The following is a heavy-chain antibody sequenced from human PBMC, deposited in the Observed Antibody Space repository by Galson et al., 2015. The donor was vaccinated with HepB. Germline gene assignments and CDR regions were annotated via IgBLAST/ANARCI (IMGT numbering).Heavy chain of an antibody. CDR3: TTVFYHEGYFDY. CDR1: GFTFNSAW. CDR2: IKSKTDGGTT. V-gene: IGHV3-15*01. D-gene: IGHD2-2*01. J-gene: IGHJ4*01. Sequence: SLRLSCAASGFTFNSAWMNWVRQAPGKGLEWVGRIKSKTDGGTTDYAAPVKGRFTISRDDSKNTLYLQMNSLKTEDTAVYYCTTVFYHEGYFDYWGQGTLVTVSS.